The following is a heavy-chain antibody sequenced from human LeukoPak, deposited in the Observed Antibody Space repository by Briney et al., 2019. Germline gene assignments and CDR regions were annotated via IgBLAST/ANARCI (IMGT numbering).Heavy chain of an antibody. Sequence: GGSLRLSCAASGFNINYYYMSWVRQSPGKGLEWVSVIYSDGTTYYTDSVKGRFTISRDNSKSTLYLQMTSLRAEDTAVYYCARDSSIAARQPFDYWGQGTLVTVSS. D-gene: IGHD6-6*01. J-gene: IGHJ4*02. CDR2: IYSDGTT. CDR1: GFNINYYY. CDR3: ARDSSIAARQPFDY. V-gene: IGHV3-66*01.